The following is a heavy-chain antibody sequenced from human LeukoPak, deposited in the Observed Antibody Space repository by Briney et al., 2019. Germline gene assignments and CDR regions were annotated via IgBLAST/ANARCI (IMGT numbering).Heavy chain of an antibody. CDR1: GVSISDGRYY. V-gene: IGHV4-31*03. CDR3: ATPYCSSLSCLDVFNI. J-gene: IGHJ3*02. CDR2: KYYSGSA. D-gene: IGHD2-2*01. Sequence: SQTLSLTCSVSGVSISDGRYYWTWIRQRPGKGLEWIGYKYYSGSAKYDPSLKSRLTISIDTPKNQFSLHLSSVTAADTAMYYCATPYCSSLSCLDVFNIWGQGTMVTISS.